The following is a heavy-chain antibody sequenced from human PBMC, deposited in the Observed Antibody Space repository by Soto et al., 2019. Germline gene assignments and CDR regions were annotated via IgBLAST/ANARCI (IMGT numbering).Heavy chain of an antibody. Sequence: PGGSLRLSCAASGFTFSTYAMSWVRQAPGKGLEWVSAISGSGGSTYYADSVKGRFTISRDSSKNTVYLQMSSLRAKNTAIYYCAKWDDFGGVYYTGTLFAYWGQGALVPVSS. CDR1: GFTFSTYA. CDR3: AKWDDFGGVYYTGTLFAY. V-gene: IGHV3-23*01. J-gene: IGHJ4*02. CDR2: ISGSGGST. D-gene: IGHD3-3*01.